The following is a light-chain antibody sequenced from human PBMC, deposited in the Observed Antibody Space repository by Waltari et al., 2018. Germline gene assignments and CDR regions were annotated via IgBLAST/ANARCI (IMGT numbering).Light chain of an antibody. V-gene: IGKV3-20*01. Sequence: EIVLTQSPGTLSLSPAERATLSCRASQSVSSSYLAWYQQKPGQAPRLLIYGASSRATGIPDRFSGSGSGTDFTLTISRLEPEDFAVYYCQQYGSSPPRAFGQGTNLEI. CDR1: QSVSSSY. J-gene: IGKJ2*01. CDR3: QQYGSSPPRA. CDR2: GAS.